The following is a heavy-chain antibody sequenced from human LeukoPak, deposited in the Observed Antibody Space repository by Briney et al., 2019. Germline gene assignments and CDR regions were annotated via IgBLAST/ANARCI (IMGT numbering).Heavy chain of an antibody. D-gene: IGHD5-12*01. V-gene: IGHV4-59*01. CDR1: GGSISSYY. CDR2: IYHSGRTNYST. CDR3: ASVRNLVATSRPGDGDYFDY. J-gene: IGHJ4*02. Sequence: SETLSLTCTVSGGSISSYYWSWIRQPPGKGLEWIGNIYHSGRTNYSTNYNSSLKSRVTISVDTSKKQFSLKLSSVTAADTAVYYCASVRNLVATSRPGDGDYFDYWGQGTLVIVSS.